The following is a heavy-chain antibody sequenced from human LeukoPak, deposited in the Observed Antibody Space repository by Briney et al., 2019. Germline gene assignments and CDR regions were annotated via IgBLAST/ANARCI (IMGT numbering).Heavy chain of an antibody. V-gene: IGHV4-39*01. CDR2: IYYSGST. J-gene: IGHJ6*02. D-gene: IGHD2-2*01. CDR3: ASPGSRYCSSTSCPYYYYYGMDV. Sequence: SETLSLTCTVSGGSISSSSYYWGWIRQPPGKGLEWIGSIYYSGSTYYNPSLKSRVTISVDTSKNQFSLKLSSVTAADTAVYYCASPGSRYCSSTSCPYYYYYGMDVWGQGTTVTVSS. CDR1: GGSISSSSYY.